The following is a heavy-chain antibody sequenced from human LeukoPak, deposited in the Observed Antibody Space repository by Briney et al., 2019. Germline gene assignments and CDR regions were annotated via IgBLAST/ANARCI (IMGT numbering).Heavy chain of an antibody. Sequence: NPSETLSLTCTVSGDSMRSYYWSWIRQPPGKGLEWIASGDYSGGTYYNPSLESRVAISADMSKNQISLKLSSVTAADTALYYCARERGEEYSSGWYKTNFFDTWGQGTRVTVSS. CDR1: GDSMRSYY. CDR2: GDYSGGT. J-gene: IGHJ4*02. CDR3: ARERGEEYSSGWYKTNFFDT. V-gene: IGHV4-39*07. D-gene: IGHD6-19*01.